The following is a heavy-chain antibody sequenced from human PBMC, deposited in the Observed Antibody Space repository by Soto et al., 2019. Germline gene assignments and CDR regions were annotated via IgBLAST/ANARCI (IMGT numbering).Heavy chain of an antibody. Sequence: QEQLVESGGGMVQPGGSLRLSCAVSGFTLDTYGMHWVRQAAGQGLEWVAVSWHDGRHLDYADSVRGRFTVFRDDSKNTLFLEMNGLRGDDTAVYYCARDWEACTAGECYSHGFDLWGQGTLVTVSS. D-gene: IGHD2-21*01. J-gene: IGHJ3*01. CDR3: ARDWEACTAGECYSHGFDL. V-gene: IGHV3-33*01. CDR1: GFTLDTYG. CDR2: SWHDGRHL.